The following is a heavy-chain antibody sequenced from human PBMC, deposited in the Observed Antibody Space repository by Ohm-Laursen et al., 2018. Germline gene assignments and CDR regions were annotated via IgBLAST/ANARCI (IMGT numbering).Heavy chain of an antibody. CDR1: GAPISTHY. J-gene: IGHJ3*02. V-gene: IGHV4-59*11. CDR2: IYYSGTT. CDR3: ARRGHAFDI. Sequence: SETLSLTCTVSGAPISTHYWSWIRQPPVKGLEWIGYIYYSGTTNYNPSLKSRVTISLNTSKNQFSLKLSSVTAADTAVYYCARRGHAFDIWGQGTMVTVSS.